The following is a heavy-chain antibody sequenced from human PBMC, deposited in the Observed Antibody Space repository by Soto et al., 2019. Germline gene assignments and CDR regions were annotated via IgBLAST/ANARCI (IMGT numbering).Heavy chain of an antibody. D-gene: IGHD4-17*01. J-gene: IGHJ6*02. Sequence: PGGSLRLSCTASGFIVSDTYVNWVRQAPGKGLEWVSVISNRGDTHYADSVRGRFSLSRDISDNTLHLQMNNLRVEDTAVYYCAKDSVARAYGDLFLYGMDVWGQGTTVTVSS. CDR3: AKDSVARAYGDLFLYGMDV. CDR1: GFIVSDTY. V-gene: IGHV3-66*01. CDR2: ISNRGDT.